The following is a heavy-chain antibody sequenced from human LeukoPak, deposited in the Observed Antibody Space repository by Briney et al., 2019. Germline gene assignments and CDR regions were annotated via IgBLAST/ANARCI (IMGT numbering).Heavy chain of an antibody. CDR2: ISDSGGST. V-gene: IGHV3-23*01. CDR1: VFTFSNYD. CDR3: AKDLSRAVAADWFDP. J-gene: IGHJ5*02. D-gene: IGHD6-19*01. Sequence: PGGSLSLSCAASVFTFSNYDMSWVRQAPGKGLEWVSSISDSGGSTYYADSVKGRFTISRDNSKNTLYLQMTNLRAADTAVYYCAKDLSRAVAADWFDPWDQGSLVTVSS.